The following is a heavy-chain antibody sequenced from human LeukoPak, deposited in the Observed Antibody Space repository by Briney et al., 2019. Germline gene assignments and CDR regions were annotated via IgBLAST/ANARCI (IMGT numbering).Heavy chain of an antibody. CDR2: ISGSGVNT. J-gene: IGHJ4*02. Sequence: GXXXXLSCAASGFTFSSYAMSWVRQAPGKGLEWVSGISGSGVNTYYADSVKGGFTISRDNSKKTLYLQMNSLRAEDTAVYYCAKDHDLVVLITLDYWGQGTLVTVSS. V-gene: IGHV3-23*01. CDR3: AKDHDLVVLITLDY. D-gene: IGHD3-22*01. CDR1: GFTFSSYA.